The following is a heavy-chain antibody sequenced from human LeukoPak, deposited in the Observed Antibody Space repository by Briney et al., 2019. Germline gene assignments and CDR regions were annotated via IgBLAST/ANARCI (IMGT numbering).Heavy chain of an antibody. J-gene: IGHJ5*02. CDR1: GNTFTSHG. V-gene: IGHV1-18*01. D-gene: IGHD2-15*01. CDR3: ARDQGYCSGGSCYRNWFDP. CDR2: ISAYNGNT. Sequence: ASVKVSCKASGNTFTSHGISWVRQAPGQGLEWMGWISAYNGNTNYAQKLQGRVTMTTDTSTSTTYMELRSLRSDDTAVYYCARDQGYCSGGSCYRNWFDPWGQGTLVTVS.